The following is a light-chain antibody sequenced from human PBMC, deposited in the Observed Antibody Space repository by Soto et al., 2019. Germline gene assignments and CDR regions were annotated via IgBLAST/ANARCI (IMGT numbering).Light chain of an antibody. V-gene: IGLV2-23*01. Sequence: QSALTQPASVSGSPGQSITISCAGSSSDIGTYNFVSWYQQHPGKAPKLIIYEATKRPSGVSNRFSGSKSGNTASLTISGLQPEDEADSHCCSYSGVDTLMFGGGTKVTVL. CDR1: SSDIGTYNF. CDR2: EAT. CDR3: CSYSGVDTLM. J-gene: IGLJ3*02.